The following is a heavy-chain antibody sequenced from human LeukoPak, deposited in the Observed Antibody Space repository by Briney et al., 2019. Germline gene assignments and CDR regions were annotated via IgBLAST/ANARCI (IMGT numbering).Heavy chain of an antibody. CDR1: GGTFSSYA. CDR3: ARWAPEQQLVLGAFDI. CDR2: IIPIFGTA. V-gene: IGHV1-69*06. D-gene: IGHD6-13*01. Sequence: LVKVSCKASGGTFSSYAISWVRQAPGQGLEWMGGIIPIFGTANYAQKFQGRVTITADKSTSTAYMELSSLRSEDTAVYYCARWAPEQQLVLGAFDIWGQGTMVTVSS. J-gene: IGHJ3*02.